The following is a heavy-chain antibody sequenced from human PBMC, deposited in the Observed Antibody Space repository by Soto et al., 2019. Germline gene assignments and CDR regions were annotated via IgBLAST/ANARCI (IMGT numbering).Heavy chain of an antibody. CDR1: GGSISSGGYY. D-gene: IGHD5-12*01. V-gene: IGHV4-31*03. Sequence: SETLSLTCTVSGGSISSGGYYWSWIRQHPGKGLEWIGYIYYSGSTYYNPSLKSRVTISVDTSKNQFSLKLSSVTAADTAVYYCATTTTDYYYYGMDVWGQGTPVTVSS. CDR2: IYYSGST. CDR3: ATTTTDYYYYGMDV. J-gene: IGHJ6*02.